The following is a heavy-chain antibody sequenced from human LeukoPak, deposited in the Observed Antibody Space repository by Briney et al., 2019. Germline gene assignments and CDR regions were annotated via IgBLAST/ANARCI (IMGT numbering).Heavy chain of an antibody. CDR1: GYTFTNSA. Sequence: ASVKVCCKASGYTFTNSAMHWVRQAPGQRLGWMRWINAGNGNTKYSQKFQGRVAITRDASASTAYMELSSLRSEDTAVYYCARGGSGSLHYYYAMDVWGQGTTVIVSS. D-gene: IGHD3-10*01. CDR3: ARGGSGSLHYYYAMDV. V-gene: IGHV1-3*01. J-gene: IGHJ6*02. CDR2: INAGNGNT.